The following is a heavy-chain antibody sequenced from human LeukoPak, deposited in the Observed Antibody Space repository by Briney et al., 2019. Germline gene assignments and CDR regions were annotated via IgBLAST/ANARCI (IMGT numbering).Heavy chain of an antibody. D-gene: IGHD6-13*01. J-gene: IGHJ4*02. CDR3: AKTRPLDSSSWSHGDY. CDR2: ISGSGDST. V-gene: IGHV3-23*01. CDR1: GLTFSSSW. Sequence: AGGSLRLSCAVSGLTFSSSWMDWVRQAPGKGLEWVSAISGSGDSTYYGDSVKGRFTISRDNSKNTLYLQMNSLRAEDTAVYYCAKTRPLDSSSWSHGDYWGQGALVTVSS.